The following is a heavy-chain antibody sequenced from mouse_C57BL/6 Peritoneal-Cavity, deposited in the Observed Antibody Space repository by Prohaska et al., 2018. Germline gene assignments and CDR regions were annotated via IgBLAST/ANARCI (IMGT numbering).Heavy chain of an antibody. D-gene: IGHD2-1*01. J-gene: IGHJ1*03. Sequence: EVQLLETGGGLVQPGGSRGLSCEGSGFTLSGFWMSWARQTPGKTLEWIGDINSDGSAINYAPSIKDRFTIFRDNDKSTLYLQMSNVRSEDTATYFCMRYGNYWYFDVWGTGTTVTVSS. V-gene: IGHV11-2*01. CDR2: INSDGSAI. CDR1: GFTLSGFW. CDR3: MRYGNYWYFDV.